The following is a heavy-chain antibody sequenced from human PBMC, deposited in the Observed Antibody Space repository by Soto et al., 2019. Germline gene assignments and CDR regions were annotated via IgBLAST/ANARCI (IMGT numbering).Heavy chain of an antibody. CDR1: GFTFSSYW. CDR3: ARATCSSSTYYAVYFDS. D-gene: IGHD2-2*01. CDR2: IKQDGSKK. Sequence: EVQLVESGGGLVQPGGSLRLSCVASGFTFSSYWMSWVRQAPGKGLEWVANIKQDGSKKYYVDSVKGRFTISRDNAKNSLYLEMNSLRAEDTAVYYCARATCSSSTYYAVYFDSWGQGTLVTVSS. V-gene: IGHV3-7*01. J-gene: IGHJ4*02.